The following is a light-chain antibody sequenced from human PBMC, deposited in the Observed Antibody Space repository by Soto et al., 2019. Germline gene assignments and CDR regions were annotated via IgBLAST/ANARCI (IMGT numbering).Light chain of an antibody. Sequence: DIQMTHSPSSLSASVLDRVTITFRSSQSISSYLNWYQQKPGKAPKLLIYAASSLQSGVPSRFSGSGSGTDFTLTIGSLQPEDFATYYCQQSYSTPPITFGQGTRLEIK. CDR3: QQSYSTPPIT. J-gene: IGKJ5*01. CDR1: QSISSY. V-gene: IGKV1-39*01. CDR2: AAS.